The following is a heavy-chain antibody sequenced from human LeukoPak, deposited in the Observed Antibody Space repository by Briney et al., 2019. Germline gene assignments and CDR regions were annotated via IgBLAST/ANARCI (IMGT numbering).Heavy chain of an antibody. J-gene: IGHJ6*02. V-gene: IGHV4-34*01. Sequence: SETLSLTCAVYGGSFSGYYWSWIRQPPGKGLEWIGEINHSGSTNYNPSLKSRVTISVDTSKNQFSLKLSSVTAADAAVYCCGMYYYYGMDVWGQGTTVTVSS. CDR3: GMYYYYGMDV. CDR1: GGSFSGYY. CDR2: INHSGST.